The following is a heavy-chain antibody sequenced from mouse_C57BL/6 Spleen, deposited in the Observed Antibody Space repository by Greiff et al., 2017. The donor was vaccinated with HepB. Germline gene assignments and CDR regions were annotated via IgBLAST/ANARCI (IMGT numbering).Heavy chain of an antibody. CDR3: IPIYGSSLYYFDY. J-gene: IGHJ2*01. D-gene: IGHD1-1*01. Sequence: VQLKQSGTVLARPGASVKMSCKTSGYTFTSYWMHWVKQRPGKGLEWIGAIYPGNSDTSYNQKFKGKAKLTAVTSASTAYMELSSLTNEDSAVYYCIPIYGSSLYYFDYWGQGTTLTVSS. CDR1: GYTFTSYW. V-gene: IGHV1-5*01. CDR2: IYPGNSDT.